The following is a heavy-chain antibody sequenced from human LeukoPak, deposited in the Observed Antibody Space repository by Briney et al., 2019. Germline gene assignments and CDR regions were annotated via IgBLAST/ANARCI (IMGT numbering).Heavy chain of an antibody. J-gene: IGHJ4*02. Sequence: ETLSLTCTVSGGSLSSNYRSWIRQPPGKGLEWIGFVYYSGATNYNPSLKSRVTISIDTSKNQFSLKLTSVTAADTAVYYCARDGLSWILDSWGQGTLVTVSS. CDR1: GGSLSSNY. CDR3: ARDGLSWILDS. V-gene: IGHV4-59*01. D-gene: IGHD2-2*03. CDR2: VYYSGAT.